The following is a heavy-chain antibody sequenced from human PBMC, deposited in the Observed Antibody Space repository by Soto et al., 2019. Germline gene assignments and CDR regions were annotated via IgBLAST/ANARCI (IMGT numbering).Heavy chain of an antibody. CDR1: GYTFTSYD. Sequence: VKVSCKASGYTFTSYDINWVRQATGQGLEWMGWMNPNSGNTGYAQKFQGRVTMTRNTSISTAYMELSSLRSEDTAVYYCARGRNGGGYDRPTKIDYLGQGTLVTVSS. CDR3: ARGRNGGGYDRPTKIDY. J-gene: IGHJ4*02. CDR2: MNPNSGNT. D-gene: IGHD5-12*01. V-gene: IGHV1-8*01.